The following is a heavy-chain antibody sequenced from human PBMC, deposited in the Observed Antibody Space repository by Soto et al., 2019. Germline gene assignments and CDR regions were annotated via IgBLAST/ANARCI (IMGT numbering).Heavy chain of an antibody. CDR2: IYYSGST. Sequence: QVQLQESGPGLVKPSETLSLTCTVSGGSISSYYWSWIRQPPGKGLEWIGYIYYSGSTNYNPSLKSRVTISVDTSKNHFALKLSSVTAAYTSVYYWARHASLDPTQLVGATPFDYWGQGTLVTVSS. CDR3: ARHASLDPTQLVGATPFDY. CDR1: GGSISSYY. J-gene: IGHJ4*02. D-gene: IGHD1-26*01. V-gene: IGHV4-59*08.